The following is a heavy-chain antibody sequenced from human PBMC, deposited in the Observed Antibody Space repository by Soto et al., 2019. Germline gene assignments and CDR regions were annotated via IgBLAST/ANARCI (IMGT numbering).Heavy chain of an antibody. J-gene: IGHJ6*02. CDR1: GDPISSSKW. Sequence: PSETLSLTCAVSGDPISSSKWWTWVRQTPGKGLEWIGKIDQNGITNYNPSLESRVTILKDNSKNQLSLKLTSVTAVDSAVYYCARLNRDYYYYGMDVWGQGATVTSP. CDR3: ARLNRDYYYYGMDV. V-gene: IGHV4-4*02. CDR2: IDQNGIT.